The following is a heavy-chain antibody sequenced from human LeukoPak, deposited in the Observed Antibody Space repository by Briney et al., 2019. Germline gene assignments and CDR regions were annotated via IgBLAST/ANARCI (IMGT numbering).Heavy chain of an antibody. Sequence: SGGSLRLPCAASGFTFSSCAMSWVRQAPGKGLEWVSAISGSGGSTYYADSVKGRFTISRDNSKNTLFLQMNSLRAEDTAVYYCAKDRRYSSGWYPEWFDYWGQGTLVTVSS. CDR2: ISGSGGST. CDR3: AKDRRYSSGWYPEWFDY. V-gene: IGHV3-23*01. J-gene: IGHJ4*02. CDR1: GFTFSSCA. D-gene: IGHD6-19*01.